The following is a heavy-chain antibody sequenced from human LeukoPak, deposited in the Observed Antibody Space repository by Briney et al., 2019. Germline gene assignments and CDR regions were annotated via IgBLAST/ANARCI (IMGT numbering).Heavy chain of an antibody. V-gene: IGHV3-23*01. CDR1: GFTLSRYE. Sequence: GGSLRLSREPSGFTLSRYEMNWVGQAPGKGLDWSSARSGSVVSTYYANSLKGRFTISRDNSKNTLYLQMNSLRAEDTAVYYCAKGDTTWELSHDYWGQGTLVTVSS. CDR3: AKGDTTWELSHDY. CDR2: RSGSVVST. J-gene: IGHJ4*02. D-gene: IGHD1-26*01.